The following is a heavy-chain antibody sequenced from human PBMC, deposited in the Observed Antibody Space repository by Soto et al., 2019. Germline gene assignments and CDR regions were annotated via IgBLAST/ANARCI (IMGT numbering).Heavy chain of an antibody. D-gene: IGHD4-17*01. J-gene: IGHJ4*02. CDR2: INSYTGNT. CDR1: GYSFTSYA. Sequence: QVHLVQSGAEVKKPGASVKVSCKASGYSFTSYAIGWVRQAPGQGLEWMGWINSYTGNTNYVQKFQGRVSMTTDTSTNTAYMELRSLRSDDTAVYYCARENLEYGDEPLFDYWGQGTLVTVSS. CDR3: ARENLEYGDEPLFDY. V-gene: IGHV1-18*01.